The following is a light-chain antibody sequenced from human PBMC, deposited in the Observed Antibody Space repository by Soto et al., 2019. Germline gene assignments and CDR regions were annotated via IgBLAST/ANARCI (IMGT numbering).Light chain of an antibody. CDR1: QDISNY. Sequence: DIQMTQSPSSLSASVGDRVTITCQASQDISNYLNWYQQKPGKAPKLLIYDASNLETGVPSRFSGRGSGTDFTFNISRLQPEDLATYYCQQYDNLPLTFGGGTKVEIK. CDR3: QQYDNLPLT. CDR2: DAS. J-gene: IGKJ4*01. V-gene: IGKV1-33*01.